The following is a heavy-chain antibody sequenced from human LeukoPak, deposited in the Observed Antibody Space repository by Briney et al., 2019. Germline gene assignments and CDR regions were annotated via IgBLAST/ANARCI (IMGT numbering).Heavy chain of an antibody. CDR1: GGSIRSSYYY. CDR3: AGAGRFFGESDY. CDR2: IYDSGST. D-gene: IGHD3-10*01. Sequence: SETLSLTCTVSGGSIRSSYYYWGWIRQPPGKGLEWIGSIYDSGSTNYNPSLKSRVTISVDTSKNQFSLKLSSVTAADTAVYYCAGAGRFFGESDYWGQGTLVTVSS. V-gene: IGHV4-39*07. J-gene: IGHJ4*02.